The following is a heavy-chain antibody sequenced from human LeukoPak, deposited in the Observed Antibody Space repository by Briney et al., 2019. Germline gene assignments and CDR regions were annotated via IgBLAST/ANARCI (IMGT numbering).Heavy chain of an antibody. V-gene: IGHV3-11*01. Sequence: PGGSLRLSCAASGFTFSDYYMSWIRQAPGKGLEWFSYISSSGSTIYYADSVKGRFTISRDNAKNSLYLQMNSLRAEDTAVYYCARDRFDFWSGKYYYYGMDVWGQGTTVTVSS. D-gene: IGHD3-3*01. CDR1: GFTFSDYY. CDR2: ISSSGSTI. J-gene: IGHJ6*02. CDR3: ARDRFDFWSGKYYYYGMDV.